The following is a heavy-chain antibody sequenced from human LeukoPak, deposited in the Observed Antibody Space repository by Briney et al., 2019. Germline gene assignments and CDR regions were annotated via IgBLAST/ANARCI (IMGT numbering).Heavy chain of an antibody. CDR1: GGSISSYY. CDR3: ARDLGCSSTSCSNWFDP. J-gene: IGHJ5*02. Sequence: SETLSLTCTVSGGSISSYYWSWIRQPAGKGLEWIGRIYTSGSTNYNPSLKSRVTMSVDTSKSQFSLKLSSVTAADTAVYYCARDLGCSSTSCSNWFDPWGQGTLVTVSS. V-gene: IGHV4-4*07. CDR2: IYTSGST. D-gene: IGHD2-2*01.